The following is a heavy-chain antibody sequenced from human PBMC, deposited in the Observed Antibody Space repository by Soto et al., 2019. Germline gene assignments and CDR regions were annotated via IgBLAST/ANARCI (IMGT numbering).Heavy chain of an antibody. D-gene: IGHD4-4*01. CDR1: GGSINNYY. Sequence: QVQLQESGPGLVKPSETLSLSCTVSGGSINNYYWSWIRQSPGKGLEWIGYISYIGTTSYNPSLKSRVTISVDPSKNQFSLRLSSVTAADTAVYYCARGGGGYSRDGFDIWGQGTMVTVSS. J-gene: IGHJ3*02. V-gene: IGHV4-59*01. CDR2: ISYIGTT. CDR3: ARGGGGYSRDGFDI.